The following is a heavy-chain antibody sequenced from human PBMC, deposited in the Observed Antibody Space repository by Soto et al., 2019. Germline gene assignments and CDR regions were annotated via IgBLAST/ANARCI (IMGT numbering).Heavy chain of an antibody. V-gene: IGHV4-30-4*08. Sequence: QVQLQQSGPGLVKPSQTLSLTCTVSGGSISYEYYHWTWIRQSPGQGREWIGYIHYSGSIIYNPSFKRRVTISVDTSKNQFSLQLSSVTAADTAVYFCAREDDGGDRDYYGLDVWGQGTTVTVSS. CDR1: GGSISYEYYH. D-gene: IGHD2-21*02. CDR3: AREDDGGDRDYYGLDV. J-gene: IGHJ6*02. CDR2: IHYSGSI.